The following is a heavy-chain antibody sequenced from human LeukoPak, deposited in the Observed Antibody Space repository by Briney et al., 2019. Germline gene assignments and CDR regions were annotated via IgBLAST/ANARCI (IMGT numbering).Heavy chain of an antibody. CDR3: AREGTRKEIAAGNGCFDP. Sequence: SETLSLTCTVSGGSISSYYWSWIRQPPGKGLEWIGYIYYSGSTNYNPSLKSRVTIPVDTSKNQFSLKLSSVTAADTAVYYCAREGTRKEIAAGNGCFDPWGQGTLVTVSS. CDR2: IYYSGST. D-gene: IGHD6-13*01. V-gene: IGHV4-59*12. J-gene: IGHJ5*02. CDR1: GGSISSYY.